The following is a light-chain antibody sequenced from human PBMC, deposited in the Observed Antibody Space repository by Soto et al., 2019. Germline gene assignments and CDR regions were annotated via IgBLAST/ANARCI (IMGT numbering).Light chain of an antibody. Sequence: DVVMTQSPLSLPVTLGQPASISCRSSQSLVYSDGNTYLNWFQQRPGQSPRRLIYKVSNRDSGVPDRFSGSGSGTDFTLKISRVGAEDVGVYYCMKGTHLFGPGTKVDIK. V-gene: IGKV2-30*01. CDR2: KVS. CDR3: MKGTHL. J-gene: IGKJ3*01. CDR1: QSLVYSDGNTY.